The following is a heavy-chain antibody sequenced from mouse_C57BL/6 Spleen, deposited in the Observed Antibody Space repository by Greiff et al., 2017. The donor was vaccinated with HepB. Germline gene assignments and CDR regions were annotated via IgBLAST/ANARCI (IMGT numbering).Heavy chain of an antibody. CDR3: AISEYDYDGWFAY. D-gene: IGHD2-4*01. Sequence: QVQLKESGPELVKPGASVKLSCKASGYTFTSYDINWVKQRPGQGLAWIGWLYPRYGSTKYNEKFKGKATLTVDTSSSTAYMELHSLTSEDSAVYFCAISEYDYDGWFAYWGQGTLVTVSS. CDR1: GYTFTSYD. CDR2: LYPRYGST. J-gene: IGHJ3*01. V-gene: IGHV1-85*01.